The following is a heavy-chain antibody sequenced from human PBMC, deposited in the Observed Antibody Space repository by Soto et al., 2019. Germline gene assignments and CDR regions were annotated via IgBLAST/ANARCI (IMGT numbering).Heavy chain of an antibody. V-gene: IGHV1-69*01. CDR2: IIPIFGTA. J-gene: IGHJ4*02. CDR3: ARESRYCSGGSCYFLPGIDY. CDR1: GYTFTSYG. D-gene: IGHD2-15*01. Sequence: GASVKVSCKASGYTFTSYGISLVRQAPGQGLEWMGGIIPIFGTANYAQKFQGRVTITADESTSTAYMELSSLRSEDTAVYYCARESRYCSGGSCYFLPGIDYWGQGTLVTVSS.